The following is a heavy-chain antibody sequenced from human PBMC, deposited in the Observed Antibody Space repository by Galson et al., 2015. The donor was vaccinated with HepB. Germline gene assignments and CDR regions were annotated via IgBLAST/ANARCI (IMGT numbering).Heavy chain of an antibody. V-gene: IGHV6-1*01. J-gene: IGHJ5*02. CDR1: GDSVSSNSAA. CDR3: AMESWRQPEASNWFDP. D-gene: IGHD3-3*01. CDR2: TYYRSKWYN. Sequence: CAISGDSVSSNSAAWNWIRQSPSRGLEWLGRTYYRSKWYNDYAVSVKSRITINPDTSKNQFSLQLNSVTPEDTAVYYCAMESWRQPEASNWFDPWGQGTLVTVSS.